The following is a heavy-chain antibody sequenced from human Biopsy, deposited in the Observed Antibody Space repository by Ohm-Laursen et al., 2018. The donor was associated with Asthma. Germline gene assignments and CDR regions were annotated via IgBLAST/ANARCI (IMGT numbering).Heavy chain of an antibody. CDR3: ARGGLGYCSSTSCYQNYYYGMDV. CDR1: GFTFRSHG. CDR2: IWYDGSNK. V-gene: IGHV3-33*01. J-gene: IGHJ6*02. Sequence: LRLSCTASGFTFRSHGMHWVRQAPGKGLEWVAVIWYDGSNKYYADSVKGRFTISRDNSKNTLYLQMNSLRAEDTAVYYCARGGLGYCSSTSCYQNYYYGMDVWGQGTTVTVSS. D-gene: IGHD2-2*01.